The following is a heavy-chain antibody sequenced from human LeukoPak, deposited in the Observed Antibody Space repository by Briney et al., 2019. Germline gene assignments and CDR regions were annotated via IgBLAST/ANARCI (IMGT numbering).Heavy chain of an antibody. CDR2: INPNSGGT. Sequence: ASVKVSCKASGYTFTSYYMHWVRQAPGQGLEWMGWINPNSGGTNYAQKFQGRVTMTRDTSISTAYMELSRLRSDDTAVYYCARLETAAYDSSGYLHWGQGTLVTVSS. V-gene: IGHV1-2*02. CDR3: ARLETAAYDSSGYLH. D-gene: IGHD3-22*01. CDR1: GYTFTSYY. J-gene: IGHJ4*02.